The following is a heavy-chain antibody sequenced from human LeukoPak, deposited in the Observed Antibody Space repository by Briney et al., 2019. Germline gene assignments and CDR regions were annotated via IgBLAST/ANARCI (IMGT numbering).Heavy chain of an antibody. D-gene: IGHD2-2*02. CDR1: GGSISSSTYY. CDR3: ARQYTGIDY. V-gene: IGHV4-39*01. J-gene: IGHJ4*02. CDR2: IYYSGST. Sequence: SEALSLTCTVSGGSISSSTYYWGWIRQPPGKGLEWIGSIYYSGSTYYNPSLKSRVTISVDTSNNQFSLKLSSVTASDTAVYYCARQYTGIDYWGQGTLVTVSS.